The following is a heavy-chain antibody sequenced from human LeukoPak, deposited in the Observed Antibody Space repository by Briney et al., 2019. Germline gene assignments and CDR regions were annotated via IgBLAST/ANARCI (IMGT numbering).Heavy chain of an antibody. Sequence: ASVKVSCKASGYTFTSYDINWVRQAPGKGLEWMGGFDPEDGETIYAQKFQGRVTMTEDTSTDTAYMELSSLRSEDTAVYYCATVVSFCSSTSCLYYFDYWGQGTLVTVSS. J-gene: IGHJ4*02. D-gene: IGHD2-2*01. CDR3: ATVVSFCSSTSCLYYFDY. CDR1: GYTFTSYD. V-gene: IGHV1-24*01. CDR2: FDPEDGET.